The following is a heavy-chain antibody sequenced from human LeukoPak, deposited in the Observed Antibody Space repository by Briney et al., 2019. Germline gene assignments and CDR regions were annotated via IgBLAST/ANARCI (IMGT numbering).Heavy chain of an antibody. Sequence: GGSLRLSCAASGFTFSSYSMNWVRQAPGKGLEWVSSISSSSSYIYYADSVKGRFTISRDNAKNSLYLQMNSLRAEDTAVYYCARYCSSTSCSLRGFDYWGQGTLVTVSS. J-gene: IGHJ4*02. V-gene: IGHV3-21*01. CDR3: ARYCSSTSCSLRGFDY. CDR1: GFTFSSYS. D-gene: IGHD2-2*01. CDR2: ISSSSSYI.